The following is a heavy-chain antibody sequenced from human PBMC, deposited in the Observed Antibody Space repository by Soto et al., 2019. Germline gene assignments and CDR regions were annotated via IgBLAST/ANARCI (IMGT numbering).Heavy chain of an antibody. Sequence: QVQLQQWGAGPLRPLETLSLTCGVSGGSFSGYYWAWIRQSPGKGLEWIGEINDRGSINYNPSLKSRVSMSVDTSKNHYYLNLRSVTAAVTTVYYCARESHDIMTGPPWSWDFGLWGRGTLVTVSS. CDR3: ARESHDIMTGPPWSWDFGL. CDR2: INDRGSI. D-gene: IGHD3-9*01. J-gene: IGHJ2*01. V-gene: IGHV4-34*01. CDR1: GGSFSGYY.